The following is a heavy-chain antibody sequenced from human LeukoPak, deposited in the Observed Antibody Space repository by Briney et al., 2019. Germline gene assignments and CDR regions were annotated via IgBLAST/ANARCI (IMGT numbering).Heavy chain of an antibody. CDR2: ISAYNGNT. J-gene: IGHJ6*02. Sequence: GASVKVSCKASGYTFTSYGISWVRQAPGQGLGWMGWISAYNGNTNYAQKLQGRVTMTTDTSTSTAYMELRSLRSDDTAVYYCARGNGYSYGYPFYYYYGMDVWGQGTTVTVSS. CDR1: GYTFTSYG. CDR3: ARGNGYSYGYPFYYYYGMDV. D-gene: IGHD5-18*01. V-gene: IGHV1-18*01.